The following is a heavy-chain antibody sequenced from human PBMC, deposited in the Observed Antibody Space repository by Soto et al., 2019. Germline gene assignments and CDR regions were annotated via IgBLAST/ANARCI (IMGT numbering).Heavy chain of an antibody. V-gene: IGHV3-66*01. CDR2: IYSGGST. CDR3: ARGVGYSGYDYHDAFDI. CDR1: GFTVSSNY. Sequence: EVQLVESGGGLVQPGGSLRLSCAASGFTVSSNYMSWVRQAPGKGLEWVSVIYSGGSTYYADSVKGRFTISRDNSKNPLYLQMNSLRAEDTAVYYCARGVGYSGYDYHDAFDIWGQGTMVTVSS. D-gene: IGHD5-12*01. J-gene: IGHJ3*02.